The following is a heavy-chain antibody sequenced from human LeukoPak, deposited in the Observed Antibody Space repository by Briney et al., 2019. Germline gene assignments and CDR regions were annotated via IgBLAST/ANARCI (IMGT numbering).Heavy chain of an antibody. V-gene: IGHV4-34*01. CDR3: ARSEGSDSSDLGVETYYFDY. CDR1: GGSFSGYY. Sequence: KASETLSLTCAVSGGSFSGYYWTWIRQPPGKGLEWIGEINHSGSTNYNPSLKSRVTISVDTSKNQFSLKLSSVTAADTAVYYCARSEGSDSSDLGVETYYFDYWGQGTLVTVSS. CDR2: INHSGST. D-gene: IGHD3-22*01. J-gene: IGHJ4*02.